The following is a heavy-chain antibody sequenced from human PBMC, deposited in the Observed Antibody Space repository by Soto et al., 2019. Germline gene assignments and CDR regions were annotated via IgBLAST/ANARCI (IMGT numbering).Heavy chain of an antibody. CDR3: ARDSLTRTPWGSATAQFSHYGMAV. CDR1: GYTFISYA. CDR2: VSPYSGNT. J-gene: IGHJ6*02. V-gene: IGHV1-18*01. D-gene: IGHD3-9*01. Sequence: ASVKVSCKASGYTFISYAISWVRQVPGQGLEWMGRVSPYSGNTDSAQKFQGRVTMTTDTSTNTAYLDLRNLRSDDTAVYFCARDSLTRTPWGSATAQFSHYGMAVWGQGTTVTVSS.